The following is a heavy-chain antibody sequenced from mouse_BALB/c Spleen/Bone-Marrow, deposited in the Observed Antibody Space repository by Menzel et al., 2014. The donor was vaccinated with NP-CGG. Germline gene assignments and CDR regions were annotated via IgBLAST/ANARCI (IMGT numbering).Heavy chain of an antibody. CDR3: AMGVRLYWYFDV. D-gene: IGHD2-14*01. CDR1: GYTFTDYY. J-gene: IGHJ1*01. CDR2: INPINGDT. Sequence: VQLQQSGPELVKPGASVKMSCKASGYTFTDYYMKWVKQSHGKGLEWIGDINPINGDTFYNQKFKGKATLTVDKSSSTVYMQLDSLTSEDSAICYCAMGVRLYWYFDVWGAGTTVTVSS. V-gene: IGHV1-26*01.